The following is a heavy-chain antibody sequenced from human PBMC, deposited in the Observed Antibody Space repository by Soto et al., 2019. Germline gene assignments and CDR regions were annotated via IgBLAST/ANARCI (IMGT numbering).Heavy chain of an antibody. CDR2: IFYSGST. D-gene: IGHD3-10*01. CDR3: ARHGGITLVRGVLAAFDI. Sequence: QVQLQESGPGLVKPSETLSLTCTVSGGSVSSYYWSWIRQPPGKGLEWIGYIFYSGSTNYNPSLKSRGTISAGASNNQFSRRLGAVTAADTAVYYCARHGGITLVRGVLAAFDIWGQWTMVTVSS. J-gene: IGHJ3*02. V-gene: IGHV4-59*08. CDR1: GGSVSSYY.